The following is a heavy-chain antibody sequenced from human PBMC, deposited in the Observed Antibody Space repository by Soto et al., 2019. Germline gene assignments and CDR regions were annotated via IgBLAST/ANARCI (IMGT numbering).Heavy chain of an antibody. CDR2: IYWDDDK. V-gene: IGHV2-5*02. CDR3: AHGFYTYTRYFAY. J-gene: IGHJ4*02. Sequence: QITLKESGPTLVKPTQTLTLTCTFSGFSLRSTGVGVGWIRQPPGKALEWLALIYWDDDKRYSPSLKTRLTSATDASQHQVLLTMTPMDPEDTATYSCAHGFYTYTRYFAYWGQGTLVTVSS. D-gene: IGHD3-16*01. CDR1: GFSLRSTGVG.